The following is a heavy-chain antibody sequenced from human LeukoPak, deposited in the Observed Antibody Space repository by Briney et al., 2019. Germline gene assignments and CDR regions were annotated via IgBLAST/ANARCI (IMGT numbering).Heavy chain of an antibody. CDR2: IYYSGST. CDR1: GGSISSSSYY. J-gene: IGHJ5*02. V-gene: IGHV4-39*07. CDR3: ARDRSSSWGA. D-gene: IGHD6-13*01. Sequence: PSETLSLTCTVSGGSISSSSYYWGWIRQPPGKGLEWIGSIYYSGSTYYNPSLKSRVTISVDTSKNQFSLKLSSVTAADTAVYYCARDRSSSWGAWGQGTLVTVSS.